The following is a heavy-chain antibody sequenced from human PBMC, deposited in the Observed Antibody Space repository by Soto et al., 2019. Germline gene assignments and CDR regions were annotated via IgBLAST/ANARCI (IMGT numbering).Heavy chain of an antibody. CDR1: GFTFSSYA. J-gene: IGHJ4*02. CDR3: AEGKNYDVWSGIDY. V-gene: IGHV3-23*01. CDR2: ISGSGGST. Sequence: QSGGSLRLSCAGSGFTFSSYAMNWVRQAPGKGLQWVSGISGSGGSTYYADSVKGRFTISRDNSKNTLYLQMNSLRAEDTAVYYCAEGKNYDVWSGIDYWGQGTLVTVSS. D-gene: IGHD3-3*01.